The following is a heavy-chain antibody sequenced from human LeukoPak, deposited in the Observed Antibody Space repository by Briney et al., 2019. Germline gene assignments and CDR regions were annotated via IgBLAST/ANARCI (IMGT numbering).Heavy chain of an antibody. CDR1: GFTFSSYA. Sequence: GGSLRLSCAASGFTFSSYAMHWVRQAPGKGLEYVSAISSNGGSTYYANSVKGRFTISRDNSKNTLYLQIGSLRAEDMAVYYCAADLGEDAFDIWGQGTMVTVSS. J-gene: IGHJ3*02. CDR2: ISSNGGST. V-gene: IGHV3-64*01. CDR3: AADLGEDAFDI.